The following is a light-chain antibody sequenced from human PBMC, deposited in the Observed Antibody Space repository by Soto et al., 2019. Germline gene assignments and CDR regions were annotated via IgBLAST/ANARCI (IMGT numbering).Light chain of an antibody. J-gene: IGKJ3*01. Sequence: EIVLTQSPGTLSLSPGERATLSCRASHSVSSSYLAWYQQKPGQAPRLLIYGASSRATGIPDRFSGSGSGTDFTLTISRLEPEDFAVYYCQQYGSSPPYTFGPGTKVDTK. CDR2: GAS. CDR1: HSVSSSY. CDR3: QQYGSSPPYT. V-gene: IGKV3-20*01.